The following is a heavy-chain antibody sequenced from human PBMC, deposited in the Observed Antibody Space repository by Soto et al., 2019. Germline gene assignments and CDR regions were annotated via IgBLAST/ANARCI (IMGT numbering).Heavy chain of an antibody. CDR2: ISSSSSTI. CDR3: ARGNSGWYNAFDI. D-gene: IGHD6-13*01. V-gene: IGHV3-48*01. CDR1: GFTLT. Sequence: ESGGGLVQPGGSLRLSCAASGFTLTMNWVRQAPGKGLEWVSYISSSSSTIYYADSVKGRFTISRDNAKNSVYLQMNSLRAEDTAVYYCARGNSGWYNAFDIWGQGTLVTVSS. J-gene: IGHJ3*02.